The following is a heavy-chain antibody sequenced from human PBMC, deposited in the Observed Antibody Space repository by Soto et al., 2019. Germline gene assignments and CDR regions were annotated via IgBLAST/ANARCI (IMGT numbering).Heavy chain of an antibody. J-gene: IGHJ4*02. D-gene: IGHD2-2*01. CDR1: RYTFTRNS. CDR3: DRISSASSAWLPDY. V-gene: IGHV1-18*04. Sequence: ASVPVSCRASRYTFTRNSIDWVRQPPGQRLKWMRWINVYNGTTKYAQHLQGRVTLTTDTSTSTAYMDLRSLRSDDTAVYYWDRISSASSAWLPDYWGQGT. CDR2: INVYNGTT.